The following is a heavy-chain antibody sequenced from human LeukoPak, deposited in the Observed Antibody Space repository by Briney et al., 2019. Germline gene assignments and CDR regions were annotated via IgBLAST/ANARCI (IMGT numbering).Heavy chain of an antibody. CDR2: INPNSGGT. V-gene: IGHV1-2*06. CDR3: ARGGTEASSGDY. CDR1: GYTFTNYY. D-gene: IGHD3-10*01. Sequence: VASVKVSCKASGYTFTNYYIHWVRHAPGQGLEWMGRINPNSGGTNYAQKFQGRVTMTRDTSISTAYMELSRLRSDDTALYYCARGGTEASSGDYWGQGALVTVSS. J-gene: IGHJ4*02.